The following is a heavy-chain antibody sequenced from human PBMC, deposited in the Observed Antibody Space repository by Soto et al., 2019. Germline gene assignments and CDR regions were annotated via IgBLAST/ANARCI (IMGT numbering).Heavy chain of an antibody. CDR2: IGSGGSTI. D-gene: IGHD4-17*01. CDR3: ATWMTTVTTAGDF. J-gene: IGHJ4*02. V-gene: IGHV3-48*01. CDR1: GFTFSNYT. Sequence: EVQLVESGGGLVQPGGSLRLSCVASGFTFSNYTKNWVRQAPGRGLEWVSFIGSGGSTIFYADSVKGRFTISRDNAKNSLYLQMNSLRAEDTAVYYCATWMTTVTTAGDFWGQGTLVTVSS.